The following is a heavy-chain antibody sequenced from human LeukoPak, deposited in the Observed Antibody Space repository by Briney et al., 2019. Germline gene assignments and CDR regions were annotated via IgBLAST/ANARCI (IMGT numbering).Heavy chain of an antibody. D-gene: IGHD5-12*01. CDR3: AKASVIVASPLDY. Sequence: PGGSLRLSCAASGFSFSTYAMSRVRQAPGKGLEWVSGMSGSGDYTYYTDSVKGRFTISRDNSKSTLYLQMNSLRAEDTAVYYCAKASVIVASPLDYWGQGTLVTVSS. J-gene: IGHJ4*02. CDR2: MSGSGDYT. CDR1: GFSFSTYA. V-gene: IGHV3-23*01.